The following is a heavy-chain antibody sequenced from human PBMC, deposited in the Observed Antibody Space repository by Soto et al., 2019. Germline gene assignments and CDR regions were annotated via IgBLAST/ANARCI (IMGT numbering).Heavy chain of an antibody. CDR3: ARIRGSRGYYYYGMDV. V-gene: IGHV5-51*01. CDR1: GYSFTSYW. Sequence: GESLKISCEGAGYSFTSYWISWVRQMPGKGLEWMGIIYPGDSDTRYSPSFQGQVTISADKSISTAYLQWSSMKASNTDMYYCARIRGSRGYYYYGMDVWGQGTTVTVSS. CDR2: IYPGDSDT. D-gene: IGHD3-10*01. J-gene: IGHJ6*02.